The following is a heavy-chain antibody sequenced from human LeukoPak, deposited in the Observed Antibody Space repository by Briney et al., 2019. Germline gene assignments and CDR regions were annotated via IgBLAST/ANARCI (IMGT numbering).Heavy chain of an antibody. J-gene: IGHJ6*01. CDR1: GFTFSSYW. V-gene: IGHV3-7*02. D-gene: IGHD6-13*01. CDR2: IKEDGSEK. Sequence: GGSLRLSCAAPGFTFSSYWMRWVRQAPGKGLEWVATIKEDGSEKYYVDSVKGRFTISRDNAKSSLYLQMNSLSAEDTAVYFCSRHTSSWHAMDVWGQGTTVTV. CDR3: SRHTSSWHAMDV.